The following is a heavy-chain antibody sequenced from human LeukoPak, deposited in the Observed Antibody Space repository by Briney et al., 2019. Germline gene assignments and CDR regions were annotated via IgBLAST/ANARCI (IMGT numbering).Heavy chain of an antibody. CDR1: GGSISSSSYY. CDR2: IYYSGST. V-gene: IGHV4-39*01. D-gene: IGHD4-11*01. Sequence: SETLSLTCTVSGGSISSSSYYWGWIRQPPGKGLEWIGSIYYSGSTYYNPSLKSRVAISVDTSKNQFSLKLSSVTAADTAVYYCARQGDYSNYYFDYWGQGTLVTVSS. CDR3: ARQGDYSNYYFDY. J-gene: IGHJ4*02.